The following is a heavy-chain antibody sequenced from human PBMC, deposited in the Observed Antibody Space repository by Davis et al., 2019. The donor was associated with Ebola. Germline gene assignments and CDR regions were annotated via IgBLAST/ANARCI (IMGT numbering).Heavy chain of an antibody. CDR2: IIPIFGTA. Sequence: AASVKVSCKASGYTFTSYGISWVRQAPGQGLEWMGGIIPIFGTANYAQKFQGRVTITADKSTSTAYMELRSLRSDDTAVYYCARDRGYSSGWYTRYWGQGTLVTVSS. CDR3: ARDRGYSSGWYTRY. J-gene: IGHJ4*02. D-gene: IGHD6-19*01. CDR1: GYTFTSYG. V-gene: IGHV1-69*06.